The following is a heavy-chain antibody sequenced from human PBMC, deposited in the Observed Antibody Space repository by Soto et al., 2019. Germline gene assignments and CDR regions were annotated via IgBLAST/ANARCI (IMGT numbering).Heavy chain of an antibody. CDR3: VKPPVITASYYYYDMDV. CDR1: GFTFSTYP. D-gene: IGHD4-4*01. J-gene: IGHJ6*02. Sequence: APLLESGGGLVQPGGSLRLSCAASGFTFSTYPMSWVRQAPGKGLEWVSGISGSGISTYYTDSVKGRFTISRDNSKNTFFLQMNSLRDEDTAVYYCVKPPVITASYYYYDMDVWGQGTTVTVSS. CDR2: ISGSGIST. V-gene: IGHV3-23*01.